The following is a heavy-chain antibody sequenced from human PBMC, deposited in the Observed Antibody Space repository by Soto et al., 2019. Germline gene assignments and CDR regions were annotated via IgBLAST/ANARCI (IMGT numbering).Heavy chain of an antibody. J-gene: IGHJ6*02. CDR2: ISAYNGNT. CDR3: ARDIKDIVLVPAAMPDGYYYYYGMDV. D-gene: IGHD2-2*01. CDR1: GYTFTSYG. V-gene: IGHV1-18*01. Sequence: GASVKVSCKASGYTFTSYGISWVRQAPGQGLEWMGWISAYNGNTNYAQKLQGRVTMTRDTSTSTVYMELSSLRSEDTAVYYCARDIKDIVLVPAAMPDGYYYYYGMDVWGQGTTVTVSS.